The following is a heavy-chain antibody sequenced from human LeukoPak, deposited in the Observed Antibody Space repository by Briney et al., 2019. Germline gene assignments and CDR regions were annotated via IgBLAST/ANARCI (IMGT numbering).Heavy chain of an antibody. Sequence: SETLSLTCTVSGGSISSYYWSWIRQPPGKGLEWIGYIYYSGSTNYNPSLKSRVTISVDTSKNQFSLKLSSVTAADTAVYYCARTSGGYYYDSSAPGGAFDIWGQGTMVTVSS. V-gene: IGHV4-59*01. CDR1: GGSISSYY. J-gene: IGHJ3*02. D-gene: IGHD3-22*01. CDR3: ARTSGGYYYDSSAPGGAFDI. CDR2: IYYSGST.